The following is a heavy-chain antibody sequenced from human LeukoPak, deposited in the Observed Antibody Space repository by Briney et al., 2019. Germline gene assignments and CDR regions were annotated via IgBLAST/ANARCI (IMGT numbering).Heavy chain of an antibody. J-gene: IGHJ4*02. Sequence: GGSLRLSCAASGFTFDDYAMHWVRQAPGKGLEWVSGISWNSGSIGYADSVKGRFTISRDNAKNSLYLQMNSLRAEDTALYYCAKDMLSAVTTAIDYWGQGTPVTVSS. V-gene: IGHV3-9*01. CDR1: GFTFDDYA. CDR3: AKDMLSAVTTAIDY. CDR2: ISWNSGSI. D-gene: IGHD4-11*01.